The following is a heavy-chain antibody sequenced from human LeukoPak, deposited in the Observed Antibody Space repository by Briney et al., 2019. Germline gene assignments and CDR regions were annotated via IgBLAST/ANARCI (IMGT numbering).Heavy chain of an antibody. D-gene: IGHD3-10*01. CDR2: INRDGNNT. V-gene: IGHV3-74*01. CDR1: GFTFSNYW. J-gene: IGHJ4*02. Sequence: PGGSLRLSCAASGFTFSNYWMQWVRQAPGTGLVWVSHINRDGNNTSYADSVKGRFTISRDNSKNTLYLQMSSLRAEDTAVYYCARDPYGSGDGYFDYWGQGTLVTVSS. CDR3: ARDPYGSGDGYFDY.